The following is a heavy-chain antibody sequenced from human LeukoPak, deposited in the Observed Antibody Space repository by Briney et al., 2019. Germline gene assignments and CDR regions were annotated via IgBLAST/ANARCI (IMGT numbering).Heavy chain of an antibody. V-gene: IGHV1-2*02. CDR3: AREMRYSYGYTDYYYYYMDV. CDR2: INPNSGGT. CDR1: GYTFTGYY. J-gene: IGHJ6*03. D-gene: IGHD5-18*01. Sequence: ASVKVSCKASGYTFTGYYMHWVRQASGQGLEWMGWINPNSGGTNYAQKFQGRVTMTRDTSISTAYMELSRLRSDDTAVYYCAREMRYSYGYTDYYYYYMDVWGKGTTVTVSS.